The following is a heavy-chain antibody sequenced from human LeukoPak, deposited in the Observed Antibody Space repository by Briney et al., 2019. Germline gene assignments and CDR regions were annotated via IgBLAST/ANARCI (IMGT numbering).Heavy chain of an antibody. CDR1: GFTFSSYG. J-gene: IGHJ4*02. CDR3: AKDLITMVRGVMV. CDR2: IRYDGSNK. Sequence: PGGSLRLSCAASGFTFSSYGMHWVRQAPGKGLEWVAFIRYDGSNKYYADSVKGRFTISRDSSKNTLYLQMNSLRAEDTAVYYCAKDLITMVRGVMVWGQGTLVTVSS. V-gene: IGHV3-30*02. D-gene: IGHD3-10*01.